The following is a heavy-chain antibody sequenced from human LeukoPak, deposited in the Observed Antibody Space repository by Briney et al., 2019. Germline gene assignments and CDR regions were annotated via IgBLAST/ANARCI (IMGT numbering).Heavy chain of an antibody. CDR3: ARSGPGQLVLVGWFDP. CDR2: IYYSGST. CDR1: GVSISSGGYY. V-gene: IGHV4-31*03. J-gene: IGHJ5*02. Sequence: SQTLSLTCTVSGVSISSGGYYWSWIRQHPGKGLEWIGYIYYSGSTYYNPSLKSRVTISVDTSKNQFSLKLSSVTAADTAVYYCARSGPGQLVLVGWFDPWGQGTLVTVSS. D-gene: IGHD6-6*01.